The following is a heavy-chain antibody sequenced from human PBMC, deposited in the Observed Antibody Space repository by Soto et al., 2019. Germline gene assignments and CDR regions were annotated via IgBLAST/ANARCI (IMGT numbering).Heavy chain of an antibody. J-gene: IGHJ4*02. CDR2: MNPNSGNT. V-gene: IGHV1-8*01. D-gene: IGHD1-7*01. CDR3: ARERTGPNYCDY. CDR1: GYTFPSYD. Sequence: QVQLVQSGAEVKKPGASVKVSCKASGYTFPSYDINWVRQATGQGREWMGWMNPNSGNTAYAQKFQGRVTMTRNTSISTAYMELSSLRSEDTAVYYCARERTGPNYCDYWGQGTLVTVSS.